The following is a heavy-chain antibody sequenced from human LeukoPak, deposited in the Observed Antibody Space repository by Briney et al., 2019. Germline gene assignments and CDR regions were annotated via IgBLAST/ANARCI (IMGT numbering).Heavy chain of an antibody. CDR3: AKQNGWTVRGVITPSPFDY. Sequence: GGSLRLSCAAFGFTFSSYAMSWVRQAPGKGLEWVSAISGSGGSTYYADSVKGRFTISRDNSKNTLYLQMNSLRAEDTAVYYCAKQNGWTVRGVITPSPFDYWGQGTLVTVSS. V-gene: IGHV3-23*01. CDR1: GFTFSSYA. CDR2: ISGSGGST. J-gene: IGHJ4*02. D-gene: IGHD3-10*01.